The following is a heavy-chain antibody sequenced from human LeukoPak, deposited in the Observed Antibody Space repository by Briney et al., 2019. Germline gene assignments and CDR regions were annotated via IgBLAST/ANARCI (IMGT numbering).Heavy chain of an antibody. D-gene: IGHD6-13*01. CDR1: GYSISSGYD. V-gene: IGHV4-38-2*02. CDR2: IYHSGST. CDR3: ARDRALSSSWPNWFDP. Sequence: PSETLSLTCTVSGYSISSGYDWGWIRQPPGKRLEWIGSIYHSGSTYYNPSLKSRVTISVDTSKNQFSLTLSSVTAADTAVYYCARDRALSSSWPNWFDPWGQGTLVTVSS. J-gene: IGHJ5*02.